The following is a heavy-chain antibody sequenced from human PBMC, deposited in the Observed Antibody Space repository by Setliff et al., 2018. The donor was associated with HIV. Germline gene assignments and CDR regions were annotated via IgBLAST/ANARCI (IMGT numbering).Heavy chain of an antibody. CDR1: GYSISTAYY. V-gene: IGHV4-38-2*01. CDR3: MRGRSITIFGVAYFDF. CDR2: VYHSGTT. Sequence: KPSETLSLTCAVSGYSISTAYYWGWIRQPPGKGLEWIGSVYHSGTTCYNPSLKSRVTISVDMSNNQFSLKVTSVTAADTAVYYCMRGRSITIFGVAYFDFWGQGTQVTVSS. D-gene: IGHD3-3*01. J-gene: IGHJ4*02.